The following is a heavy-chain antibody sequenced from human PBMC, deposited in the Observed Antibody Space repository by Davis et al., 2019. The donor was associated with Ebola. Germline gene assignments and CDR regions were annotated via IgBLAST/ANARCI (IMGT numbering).Heavy chain of an antibody. CDR2: ISSSSSYI. D-gene: IGHD2-2*01. CDR3: ARDNTEIYCSSTSCYYYGMDV. CDR1: GFTFSSYS. V-gene: IGHV3-21*01. J-gene: IGHJ6*02. Sequence: PGGSLRLSCAASGFTFSSYSMNWVRQAPGKGLEWVSSISSSSSYIYYADSVKGRFTIFRDNAKNSLYLQMNSLRAEDTAVYYCARDNTEIYCSSTSCYYYGMDVWGQGTTVTVSS.